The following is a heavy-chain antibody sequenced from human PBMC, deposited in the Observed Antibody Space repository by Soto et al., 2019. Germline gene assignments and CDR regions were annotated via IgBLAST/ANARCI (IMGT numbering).Heavy chain of an antibody. Sequence: SDTLSLTCAVYCGTFNGYYWSRIRQPPGKGLEWIGEINHSGSTNYNPSLKSRVTISVDTSKNQFSLKLSSVTAADTAVYYCARGPIVVVPAAIEWYYYMDVWGKGTTVT. J-gene: IGHJ6*03. V-gene: IGHV4-34*01. CDR3: ARGPIVVVPAAIEWYYYMDV. CDR1: CGTFNGYY. D-gene: IGHD2-2*01. CDR2: INHSGST.